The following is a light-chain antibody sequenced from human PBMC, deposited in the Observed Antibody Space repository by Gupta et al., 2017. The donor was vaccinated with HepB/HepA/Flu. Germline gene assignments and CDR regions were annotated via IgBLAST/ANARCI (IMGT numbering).Light chain of an antibody. J-gene: IGKJ1*01. CDR1: QSMNNK. Sequence: EIVMTQSPATLSVSPGERVTLSCRASQSMNNKLAWYQQRPGQAPRLLLYDVSTRVTGIPARFSGSGYGKELTLTISSRQSEDFAVYYCQQDKNWPPWTFGQGTTVEMK. CDR3: QQDKNWPPWT. V-gene: IGKV3-15*01. CDR2: DVS.